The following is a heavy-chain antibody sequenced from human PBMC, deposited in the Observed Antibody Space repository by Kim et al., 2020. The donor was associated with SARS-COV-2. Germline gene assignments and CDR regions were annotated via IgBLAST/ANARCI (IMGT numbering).Heavy chain of an antibody. CDR1: GFTFSSYA. V-gene: IGHV3-30-3*01. CDR3: ARDVRGYSGYDRYYYYYG. J-gene: IGHJ6*01. CDR2: ISYDGSNK. D-gene: IGHD5-12*01. Sequence: GGSLRLSCAASGFTFSSYAMHWVRQAPGKGLEWVAVISYDGSNKYYADSVKGRFTISRDNSKNTLYLQMNSLRAEDTAVYYCARDVRGYSGYDRYYYYYG.